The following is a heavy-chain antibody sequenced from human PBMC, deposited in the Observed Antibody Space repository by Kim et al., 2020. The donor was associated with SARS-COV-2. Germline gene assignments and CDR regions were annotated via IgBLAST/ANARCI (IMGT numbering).Heavy chain of an antibody. CDR3: AKDLLLWFGELSYGMDV. CDR2: ISGSGGST. Sequence: GGSLRLSCAASGFTFSSYAMSWVRQAPGKGLEWVSAISGSGGSTYYADSVKGRFTISRDNSKNTLYLQMNSLRAEDTAVYYWAKDLLLWFGELSYGMDVWGQGTTVTVSS. D-gene: IGHD3-10*01. J-gene: IGHJ6*02. CDR1: GFTFSSYA. V-gene: IGHV3-23*01.